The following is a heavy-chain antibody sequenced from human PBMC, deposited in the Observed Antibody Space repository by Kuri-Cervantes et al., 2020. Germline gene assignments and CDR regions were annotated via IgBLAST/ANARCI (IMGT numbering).Heavy chain of an antibody. Sequence: ASVKVSCKASGYTFTSYDISWVRQAPGQGLEWMGWISAYNGNTNYAQKLQGRVTMTTDTSTSTAYMELRSLRSDDTAVYYCARPDPDTYYYGSGSDRNYYYYGIDVWGQGTTVTVSS. J-gene: IGHJ6*02. D-gene: IGHD3-10*01. CDR3: ARPDPDTYYYGSGSDRNYYYYGIDV. V-gene: IGHV1-18*01. CDR1: GYTFTSYD. CDR2: ISAYNGNT.